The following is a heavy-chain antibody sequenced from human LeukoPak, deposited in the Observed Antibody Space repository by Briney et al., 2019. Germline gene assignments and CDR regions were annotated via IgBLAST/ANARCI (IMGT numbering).Heavy chain of an antibody. J-gene: IGHJ4*02. D-gene: IGHD6-6*01. CDR3: AKDLSSSRWSFDY. CDR1: GFTFSSYA. V-gene: IGHV3-33*06. Sequence: GGSLRLSCAASGFTFSSYAMQWVRQAPGKGLEWVALIWYDGSKKYYTDSVKGRFTISRDNSKNTLFLQMNSLRAEDTAVYYCAKDLSSSRWSFDYWGQGTLVTVSS. CDR2: IWYDGSKK.